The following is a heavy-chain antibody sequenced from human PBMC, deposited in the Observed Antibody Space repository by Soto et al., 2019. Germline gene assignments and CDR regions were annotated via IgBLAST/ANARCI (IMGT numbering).Heavy chain of an antibody. J-gene: IGHJ6*02. V-gene: IGHV4-4*02. Sequence: SETQSLTSAVSGGSISNLNWWRWVRQPPGKGLEWIGEIYHSGSTNYNPSLKSRVTISVDKSKNQFSLKLSSVTAADTAVYYCASVRGGYYSAMDVWGQGTTVTVSS. CDR2: IYHSGST. CDR3: ASVRGGYYSAMDV. D-gene: IGHD3-10*02. CDR1: GGSISNLNW.